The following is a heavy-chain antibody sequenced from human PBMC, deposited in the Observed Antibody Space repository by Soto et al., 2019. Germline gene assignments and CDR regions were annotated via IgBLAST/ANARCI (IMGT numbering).Heavy chain of an antibody. D-gene: IGHD3-22*01. J-gene: IGHJ4*02. CDR3: ARQGYDSSGYYFLFDY. V-gene: IGHV5-51*01. Sequence: PGESLKISCKGSGYSFTSYWIGWVRQMPGKGLEWMGIIYPGDSDTRYSPSFQGQVTISADKSISTAYLQWSSLKASDTAMYYCARQGYDSSGYYFLFDYWGQGTLVTVSS. CDR2: IYPGDSDT. CDR1: GYSFTSYW.